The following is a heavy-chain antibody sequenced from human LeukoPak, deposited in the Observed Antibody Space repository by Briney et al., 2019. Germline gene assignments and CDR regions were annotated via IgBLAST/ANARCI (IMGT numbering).Heavy chain of an antibody. V-gene: IGHV3-23*01. CDR1: GLTFTSYT. CDR2: IVGAGTIT. CDR3: AKDLTRYCDFEVPGF. Sequence: GGSLRLSCAASGLTFTSYTMNWVRQAPGKGLEWVSGIVGAGTITYYADSVKGRFTISRDNSRNTVSLQMNSLRAEDTGVYYCAKDLTRYCDFEVPGFWGQGTLVTVSS. D-gene: IGHD3-3*01. J-gene: IGHJ4*02.